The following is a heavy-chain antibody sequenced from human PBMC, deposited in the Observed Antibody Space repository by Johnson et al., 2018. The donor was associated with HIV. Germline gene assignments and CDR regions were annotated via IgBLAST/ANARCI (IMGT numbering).Heavy chain of an antibody. V-gene: IGHV3-25*04. CDR1: GFTFSSYY. CDR3: ARDRGPSVAAVVFDAFDI. J-gene: IGHJ3*02. Sequence: EVQLVESGGGVVQPGRSLRLSCAASGFTFSSYYMNCVRQAPGNGLELVGQVNPNGGSTYLIDSGEDRFNISRDNAKDTLHLQMNSLRAEDTAVYYCARDRGPSVAAVVFDAFDIWGQGTMVTVSS. D-gene: IGHD6-13*01. CDR2: VNPNGGST.